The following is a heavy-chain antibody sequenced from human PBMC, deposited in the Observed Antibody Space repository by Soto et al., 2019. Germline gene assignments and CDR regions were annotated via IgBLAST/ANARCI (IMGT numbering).Heavy chain of an antibody. CDR3: AKGEALDP. CDR2: ISYDGSTT. J-gene: IGHJ5*02. V-gene: IGHV3-30*18. Sequence: GGSLRLSCSASAFTFSTYGMHWVRQAPGKGLEWVAVISYDGSTTYYTDSVKGRLTISRDNSKNTLYLQMNSLRPEGTAVYYCAKGEALDPWGQGTLVTVSS. D-gene: IGHD3-16*01. CDR1: AFTFSTYG.